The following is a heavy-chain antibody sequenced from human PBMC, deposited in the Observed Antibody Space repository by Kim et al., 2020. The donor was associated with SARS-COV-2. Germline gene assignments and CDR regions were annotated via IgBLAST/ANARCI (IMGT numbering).Heavy chain of an antibody. J-gene: IGHJ4*02. CDR3: AKDWVDGDIVVVVAATPDDY. CDR2: ISGSGGST. V-gene: IGHV3-23*01. Sequence: GGSLRLSCAASGFTFSSYAMSWVRQAPGKGLEWVSAISGSGGSTYYADSVKGRFTISRDNSKNTLYLQMNSLRAEDTAVYYCAKDWVDGDIVVVVAATPDDYWGQGTLVTVSS. CDR1: GFTFSSYA. D-gene: IGHD2-15*01.